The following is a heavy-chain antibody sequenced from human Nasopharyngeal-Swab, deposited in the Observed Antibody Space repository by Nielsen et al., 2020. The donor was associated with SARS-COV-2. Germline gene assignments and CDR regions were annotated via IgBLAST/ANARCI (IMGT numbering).Heavy chain of an antibody. Sequence: WIRQPPGKGLEWVSGVSGSGGTTKHADSVKGRFTIPRDNSKNKLYLQMHSLRVEDTAVYYCAKDRYCSGGACYFSGFDYWGLGTLVTVSS. CDR2: VSGSGGTT. CDR3: AKDRYCSGGACYFSGFDY. V-gene: IGHV3-23*01. J-gene: IGHJ4*02. D-gene: IGHD2-15*01.